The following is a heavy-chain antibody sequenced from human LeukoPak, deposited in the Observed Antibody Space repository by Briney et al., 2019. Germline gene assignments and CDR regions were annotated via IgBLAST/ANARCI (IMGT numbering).Heavy chain of an antibody. Sequence: GGSLRLSCAASGFTFSDYYMSWIREAPGKGLEWVSYIGSSGSTIYYADSVKGRFTISRDNAKNSLYLQMNSLRAEDTAVYYCARDRGSSSFDYWGQGTLVTVSS. D-gene: IGHD6-6*01. J-gene: IGHJ4*02. CDR2: IGSSGSTI. V-gene: IGHV3-11*01. CDR3: ARDRGSSSFDY. CDR1: GFTFSDYY.